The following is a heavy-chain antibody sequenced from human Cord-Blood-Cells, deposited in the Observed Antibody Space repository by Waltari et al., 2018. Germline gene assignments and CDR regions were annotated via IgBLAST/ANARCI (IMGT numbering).Heavy chain of an antibody. CDR3: TSHLAAADY. D-gene: IGHD6-13*01. J-gene: IGHJ4*02. CDR2: IGSKANSYAT. CDR1: GFTFSGSA. Sequence: EVQLVESGGGLVQPGGSLKLSCAASGFTFSGSAMHWVRQASGKGLEWVGRIGSKANSYATAYAASVKGRFTISRDDSKNTAYLQMNSLKTEDTAVYYCTSHLAAADYWGQGTLVTVSS. V-gene: IGHV3-73*02.